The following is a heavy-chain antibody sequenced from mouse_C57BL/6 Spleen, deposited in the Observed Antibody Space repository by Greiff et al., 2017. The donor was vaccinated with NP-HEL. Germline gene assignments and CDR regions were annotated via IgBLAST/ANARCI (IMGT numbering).Heavy chain of an antibody. D-gene: IGHD1-1*01. V-gene: IGHV5-4*01. Sequence: EVQLVESGGGLVKPGGSLKLSCAASGFTFSSYAMSWVRQTPEKRLEWVATISDGGSYTYYPDNVKGRFTISRDNAKNNLYLQMSHLKSEDTAMYYCARDRGREAMDYWGQGTSVTVSS. CDR1: GFTFSSYA. CDR3: ARDRGREAMDY. CDR2: ISDGGSYT. J-gene: IGHJ4*01.